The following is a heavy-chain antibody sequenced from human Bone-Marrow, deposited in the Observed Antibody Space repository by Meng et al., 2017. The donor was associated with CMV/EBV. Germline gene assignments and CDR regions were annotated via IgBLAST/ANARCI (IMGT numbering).Heavy chain of an antibody. Sequence: GGSLRLSCTASGFRFSSYAMTWVRQAPGKGLEWVSVIHSGSTTYYADSVKGRFTISRDNSKNTLYLQMNSLRVEDTAIYYCAKDEDSNYLAAALDYWGQGTLVTASS. J-gene: IGHJ4*02. CDR2: IHSGSTT. CDR3: AKDEDSNYLAAALDY. CDR1: GFRFSSYA. D-gene: IGHD4-11*01. V-gene: IGHV3-23*03.